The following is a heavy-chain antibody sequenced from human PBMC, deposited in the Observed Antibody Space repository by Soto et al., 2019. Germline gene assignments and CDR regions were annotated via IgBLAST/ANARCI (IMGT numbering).Heavy chain of an antibody. J-gene: IGHJ2*01. Sequence: EVQLVESGGGLVQPGRSLRLSCAASGFTFDDYAMHWVRQAPGKGLEWVSGITWNSGSIGYADSVKGRFTISRDSAKNSLYLQMHSLRAEDTALYYCAKDVESGSYLYFDLWGRGTLVTVSS. D-gene: IGHD1-26*01. CDR2: ITWNSGSI. CDR3: AKDVESGSYLYFDL. CDR1: GFTFDDYA. V-gene: IGHV3-9*01.